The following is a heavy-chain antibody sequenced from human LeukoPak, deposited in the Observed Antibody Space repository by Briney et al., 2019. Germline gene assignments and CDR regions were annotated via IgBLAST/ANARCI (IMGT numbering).Heavy chain of an antibody. CDR1: GFTFSTYG. CDR3: AKEAYYYGSGSLKYYFDY. J-gene: IGHJ4*02. V-gene: IGHV3-30*18. Sequence: GRSLRLSCAASGFTFSTYGMHWVRQAPGKGLEWVAVISYDGSDKYYADSVKGRFTISRDNSKNTLYLQMNSLRAEDTAVYYCAKEAYYYGSGSLKYYFDYWGQGTLVTVSS. D-gene: IGHD3-10*01. CDR2: ISYDGSDK.